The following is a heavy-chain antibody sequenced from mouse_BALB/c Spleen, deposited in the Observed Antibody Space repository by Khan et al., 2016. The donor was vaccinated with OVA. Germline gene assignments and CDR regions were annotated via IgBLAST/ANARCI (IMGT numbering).Heavy chain of an antibody. CDR1: GFSLNGYG. J-gene: IGHJ4*01. Sequence: VQLEESGPGLVAPSQTLSITCTVSGFSLNGYGVNWVRQPPGKGLEWLGMIWGDGSKDYNSDIKSRLSTIKDKSKSQVFLKKNKLQTDETAMYYSARAYYSNYREDMDYWGQGTSVTVSS. D-gene: IGHD2-5*01. CDR2: IWGDGSK. CDR3: ARAYYSNYREDMDY. V-gene: IGHV2-6-7*01.